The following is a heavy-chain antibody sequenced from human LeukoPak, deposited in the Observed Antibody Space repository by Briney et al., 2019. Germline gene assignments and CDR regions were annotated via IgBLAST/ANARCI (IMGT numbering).Heavy chain of an antibody. D-gene: IGHD1-20*01. J-gene: IGHJ5*02. CDR2: IYSGGTT. CDR1: GFSVSSNY. CDR3: ASGITGTNNWFDP. V-gene: IGHV3-66*02. Sequence: GGSLRLSCAASGFSVSSNYMSWVRQAPGKGLEWVSVIYSGGTTYYADSVKGRFTISRDNSKNTLYLQTNSLRAEDTALYYCASGITGTNNWFDPWGQGTLVTVSS.